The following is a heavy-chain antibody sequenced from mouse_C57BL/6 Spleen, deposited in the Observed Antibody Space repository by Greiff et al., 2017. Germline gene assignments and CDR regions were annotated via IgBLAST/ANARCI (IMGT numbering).Heavy chain of an antibody. CDR3: ARTRDYYGSFDV. V-gene: IGHV5-16*01. Sequence: EVQVVESEGGLVQPGSSMKLSCTASGFTFSDYYMAWVRQVPEKGLEWVANINYDGSSTYYLDSLKSRFIISRDNAKNILYLQMSSLKSEDTATYYCARTRDYYGSFDVWGTGTTVTVSS. J-gene: IGHJ1*03. CDR2: INYDGSST. CDR1: GFTFSDYY. D-gene: IGHD1-1*01.